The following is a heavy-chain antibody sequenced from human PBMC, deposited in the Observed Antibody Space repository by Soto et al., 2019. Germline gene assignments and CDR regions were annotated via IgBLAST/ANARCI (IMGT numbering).Heavy chain of an antibody. Sequence: QVQLVQSGAELKKPGSSVKFSCKASGGPFSSYAISWVRQAPGQGLEWRGGIIPIFGTANYAQKFQGRVTITADESTSTAYMELSSLRSEDTAVYYCARGGAVVVVPAATRYYGMDVWGQGTTVTVSS. D-gene: IGHD2-2*01. V-gene: IGHV1-69*01. CDR1: GGPFSSYA. CDR3: ARGGAVVVVPAATRYYGMDV. CDR2: IIPIFGTA. J-gene: IGHJ6*02.